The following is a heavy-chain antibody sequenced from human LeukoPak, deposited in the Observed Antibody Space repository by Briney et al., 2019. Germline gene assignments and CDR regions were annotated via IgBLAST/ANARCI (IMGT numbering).Heavy chain of an antibody. CDR3: AKEGGPGDFDY. J-gene: IGHJ4*02. V-gene: IGHV3-23*01. CDR1: GFTFSSYA. D-gene: IGHD3-10*01. Sequence: GGSLRLSYAASGFTFSSYAMSWVRQAPGKGLEWVSAIGGSGLSTYYADSVKGRFTISRDNSKNTLYLQMNSLRAEDTAVYYCAKEGGPGDFDYWGQGTLVTVSS. CDR2: IGGSGLST.